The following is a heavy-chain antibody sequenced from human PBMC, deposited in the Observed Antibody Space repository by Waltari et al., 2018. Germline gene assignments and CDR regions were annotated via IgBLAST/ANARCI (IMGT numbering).Heavy chain of an antibody. CDR2: IYPGDSDT. J-gene: IGHJ3*02. CDR1: GYSFTSYW. V-gene: IGHV5-51*03. Sequence: EVQLVQSGAEVKKPGESLKISCKGSGYSFTSYWIGWVRQMHGKGLEWMGIIYPGDSDTRYSPSFQGQVTISADKSISTAYLQWSSLKASDTAMYYCARLTEYYYDSSGNGAFDIWGQGTMVTVSS. D-gene: IGHD3-22*01. CDR3: ARLTEYYYDSSGNGAFDI.